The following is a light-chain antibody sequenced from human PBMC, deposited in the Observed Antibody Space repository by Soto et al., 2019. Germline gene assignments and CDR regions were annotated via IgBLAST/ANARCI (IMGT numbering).Light chain of an antibody. CDR3: QSYDSSLTSWV. V-gene: IGLV1-40*01. J-gene: IGLJ3*02. CDR2: GNN. CDR1: SSNIGAGYD. Sequence: QSVLTQPPSVSGAPGQRVTISCTGSSSNIGAGYDVHWYQQLPGAAPKLLIYGNNNRPSGVPDRFSGSKSGTSASLAITGLQAEDEADYYCQSYDSSLTSWVFGGGTKLTV.